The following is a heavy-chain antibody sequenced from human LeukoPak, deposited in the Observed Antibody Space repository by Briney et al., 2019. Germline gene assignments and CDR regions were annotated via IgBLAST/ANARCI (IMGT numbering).Heavy chain of an antibody. CDR3: ARRRGIQLWLEYYFDF. J-gene: IGHJ4*02. V-gene: IGHV4-34*01. CDR1: GGTFSGYY. Sequence: SETLSLTCAVYGGTFSGYYWSWIRQPPGKGLEWIGEINHSGSTNYNPYLKSRVTISEDTSKNQFSLKLSSVTAADTAVYYCARRRGIQLWLEYYFDFWGLGTLVTVSS. D-gene: IGHD5-18*01. CDR2: INHSGST.